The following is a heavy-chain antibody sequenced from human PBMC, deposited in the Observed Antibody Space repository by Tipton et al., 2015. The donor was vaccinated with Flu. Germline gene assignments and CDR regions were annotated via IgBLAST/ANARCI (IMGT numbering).Heavy chain of an antibody. D-gene: IGHD2-15*01. CDR1: GGSISSRSYS. CDR2: MYYSGST. Sequence: TLSLTCTDSGGSISSRSYSWGWVRQPPGKGLEWIGSMYYSGSTYYNPSLKSRVTISLDTSKNYFSLKLTSVTAADTAVYYCTRDVGHGYSAFWGQGTLVTVSS. V-gene: IGHV4-39*02. CDR3: TRDVGHGYSAF. J-gene: IGHJ4*02.